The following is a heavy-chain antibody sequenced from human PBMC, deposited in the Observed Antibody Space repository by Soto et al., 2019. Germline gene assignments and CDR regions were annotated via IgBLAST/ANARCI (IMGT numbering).Heavy chain of an antibody. D-gene: IGHD5-18*01. CDR1: GYSISSGYY. CDR2: IYHSGST. CDR3: AREWWTAMVRQLDY. J-gene: IGHJ4*02. V-gene: IGHV4-38-2*02. Sequence: LSLTCAVSGYSISSGYYWGWIRQPPGKGLEWIGSIYHSGSTYYNPSLKSRVTISVDTSKNQFSLKLSSVTAADTAVYYCAREWWTAMVRQLDYWGQGNLVTVSS.